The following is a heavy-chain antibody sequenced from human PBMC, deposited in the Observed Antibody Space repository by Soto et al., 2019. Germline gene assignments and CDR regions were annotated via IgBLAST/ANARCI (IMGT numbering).Heavy chain of an antibody. Sequence: SETLSLTCAVSGGSISSSNWWSWVRQPPGKGLEWIGEIYHSGTTSYSPSLKSRVAISLDTSKNQFSLSLSSVTAADTAVYYCARGRGYSYGLDPWGQGTLVTVS. J-gene: IGHJ5*02. V-gene: IGHV4-4*02. D-gene: IGHD5-18*01. CDR2: IYHSGTT. CDR1: GGSISSSNW. CDR3: ARGRGYSYGLDP.